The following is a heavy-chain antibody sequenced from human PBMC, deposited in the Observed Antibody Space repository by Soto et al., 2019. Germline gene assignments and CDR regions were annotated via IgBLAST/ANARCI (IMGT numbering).Heavy chain of an antibody. CDR3: ATVAQEITILYYYYYMDV. CDR2: FDPEDGET. V-gene: IGHV1-24*01. D-gene: IGHD3-3*01. CDR1: GYTLTELS. Sequence: ASVKVSCKVSGYTLTELSMHWVRQAPGKGLEWMGGFDPEDGETIYAQKFQGRVTMTEDTSTDTAYMELSSLRSEDTAVYYCATVAQEITILYYYYYMDVWGKGTTVTVSS. J-gene: IGHJ6*03.